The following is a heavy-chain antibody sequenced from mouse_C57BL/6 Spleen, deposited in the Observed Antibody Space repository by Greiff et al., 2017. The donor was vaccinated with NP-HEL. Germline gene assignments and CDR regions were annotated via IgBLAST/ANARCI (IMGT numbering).Heavy chain of an antibody. V-gene: IGHV1-7*01. CDR1: GYTFTSYW. J-gene: IGHJ2*01. CDR2: INPSSGYT. D-gene: IGHD2-4*01. Sequence: QVQLKESGAELAKPGASVKLSCKASGYTFTSYWMHWVKQRPGQGLEWIGYINPSSGYTKYNQKFKDKATLTAAKSSSTAYMQLSSLTYEDSAVYYCARSYDSDYWGQGTTLTVSS. CDR3: ARSYDSDY.